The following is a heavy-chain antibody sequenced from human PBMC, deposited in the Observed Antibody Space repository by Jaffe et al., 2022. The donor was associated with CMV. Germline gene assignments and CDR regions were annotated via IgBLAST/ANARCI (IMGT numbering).Heavy chain of an antibody. D-gene: IGHD6-6*01. CDR2: ITASGGST. CDR1: GFTFSSYA. CDR3: ATREGSSGNYGMDV. V-gene: IGHV3-23*01. Sequence: EVQLLESGGGLVQPGGSLRLSCAASGFTFSSYAMSWVRQAPGKGLEWVSTITASGGSTYYADSVKGRFTISRDTSKNTLYLQMNSLGAEDTAVYYCATREGSSGNYGMDVWGQGTTVTVSS. J-gene: IGHJ6*02.